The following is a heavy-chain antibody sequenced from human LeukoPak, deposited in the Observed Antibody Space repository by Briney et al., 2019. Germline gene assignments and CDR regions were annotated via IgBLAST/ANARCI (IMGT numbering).Heavy chain of an antibody. D-gene: IGHD3-22*01. CDR3: ARDAADYYDSSGSDY. CDR1: GYTFTGYY. V-gene: IGHV1-2*02. CDR2: INPNSGGT. Sequence: ASVKVSCKASGYTFTGYYMHWVRQAPGQGLEWMGWINPNSGGTNYAQKFQGRVTMTRDTSISTAYMELSRLRSDDTAVYYCARDAADYYDSSGSDYWGQGTLVTVSS. J-gene: IGHJ4*02.